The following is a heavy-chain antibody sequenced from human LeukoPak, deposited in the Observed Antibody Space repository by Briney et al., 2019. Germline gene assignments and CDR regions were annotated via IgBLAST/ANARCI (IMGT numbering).Heavy chain of an antibody. J-gene: IGHJ4*02. CDR1: GFTFSTFA. D-gene: IGHD3-22*01. CDR3: AKEPRDSSGYYRGDY. Sequence: PGGSLRLSCAASGFTFSTFAMIWVRQPPGKGLEWVSSIFPSGGEIHYADSVRGRFTISRDNSKNTLYLQMNSLRAEDTAVYYCAKEPRDSSGYYRGDYWGQGTLVTVSS. V-gene: IGHV3-23*01. CDR2: IFPSGGEI.